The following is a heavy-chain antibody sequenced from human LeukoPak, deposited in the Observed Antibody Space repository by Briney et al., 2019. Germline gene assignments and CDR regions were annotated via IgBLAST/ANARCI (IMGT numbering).Heavy chain of an antibody. V-gene: IGHV4-61*02. CDR2: IYTSGST. CDR1: GGSISSGSYY. D-gene: IGHD3-3*01. CDR3: AVGFWSGWNFDY. Sequence: SQTLSLTCTVSGGSISSGSYYWSWIRQPAGKGLEWIGRIYTSGSTNYNPSLKSRVTISVDTSKNQFSLKLSSVTAADTAVYYCAVGFWSGWNFDYWGQGTLVTVSS. J-gene: IGHJ4*02.